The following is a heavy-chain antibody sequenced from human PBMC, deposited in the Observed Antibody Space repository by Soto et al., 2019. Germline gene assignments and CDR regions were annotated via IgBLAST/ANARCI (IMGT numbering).Heavy chain of an antibody. CDR1: GFTFSSYA. V-gene: IGHV3-30-3*01. J-gene: IGHJ4*02. CDR3: ARKYSSSWYYFDY. Sequence: GGSLRLSCAASGFTFSSYAMHWVRQAPGKGLEWVAVISYDGSNKYYADSVKGRFTISRDNSKNTLYLQMNSLRAEDTAVYYCARKYSSSWYYFDYWGQGTLVTVSS. D-gene: IGHD6-13*01. CDR2: ISYDGSNK.